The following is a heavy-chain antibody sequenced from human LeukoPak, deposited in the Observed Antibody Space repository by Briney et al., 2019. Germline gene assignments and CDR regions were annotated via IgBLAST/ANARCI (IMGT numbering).Heavy chain of an antibody. V-gene: IGHV3-7*01. D-gene: IGHD3-3*01. CDR1: GLTLGNYW. CDR3: ARVGFRAYYDFWSGYEYYFDY. CDR2: INLDGGDK. J-gene: IGHJ4*02. Sequence: GGSLRLSCAASGLTLGNYWMSWVRQAPGKGLEWVANINLDGGDKSYVGSVKGRFTISRDNAKNSLYLQMNSLGAEDTAVYYCARVGFRAYYDFWSGYEYYFDYWGQGTLVTVSS.